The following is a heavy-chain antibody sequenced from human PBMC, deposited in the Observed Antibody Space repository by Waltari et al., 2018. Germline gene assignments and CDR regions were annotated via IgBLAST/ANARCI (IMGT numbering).Heavy chain of an antibody. D-gene: IGHD2-2*02. Sequence: QVQLVQSGAEVKKPGASVKVSCKASGYTFTSYYIHWVRQAPGQGLEWMGVINPSDRTTTYAQNFQARVTMTRDTSTSTSTVYMELSSLRSEDTAVYYCARGEVGVPAVIGGHYYYSLDVWGKGTTVAISS. CDR2: INPSDRTT. CDR1: GYTFTSYY. CDR3: ARGEVGVPAVIGGHYYYSLDV. V-gene: IGHV1-46*01. J-gene: IGHJ6*03.